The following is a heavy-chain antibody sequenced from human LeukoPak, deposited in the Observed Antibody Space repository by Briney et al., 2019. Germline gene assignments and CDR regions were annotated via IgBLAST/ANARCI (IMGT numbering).Heavy chain of an antibody. Sequence: SETLSLTCAVYGGSFSGYYWSWIRQPPGKGLEWIGEINHSGSTNYNPSLKSRVTMSVDTSKNQFSLKLSSVTAADTAVYYCASPGATYYYGSGSFFYWGQGTLVTVSS. CDR1: GGSFSGYY. CDR3: ASPGATYYYGSGSFFY. D-gene: IGHD3-10*01. V-gene: IGHV4-34*01. J-gene: IGHJ4*02. CDR2: INHSGST.